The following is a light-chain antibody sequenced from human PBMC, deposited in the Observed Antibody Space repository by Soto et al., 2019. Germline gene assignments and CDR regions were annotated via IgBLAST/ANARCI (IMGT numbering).Light chain of an antibody. CDR3: AAWDDTLNGRV. Sequence: QPVLTQPPSASGTPGQGVTISCSGSSSNIGVNVVTWYQQLPGTAPKVLIYSNNQRPSGVPDRFSGSKSGTSASLAIRGLQSEDEADYYCAAWDDTLNGRVFGGGTTHRP. V-gene: IGLV1-44*01. J-gene: IGLJ3*02. CDR2: SNN. CDR1: SSNIGVNV.